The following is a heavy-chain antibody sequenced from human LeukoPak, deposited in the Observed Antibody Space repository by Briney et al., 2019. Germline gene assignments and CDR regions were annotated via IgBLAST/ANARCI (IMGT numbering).Heavy chain of an antibody. J-gene: IGHJ4*02. Sequence: PGGSLRLSCAASGFTFSSYSVSWVRQAPGKGLEWVALISNDGSSKYYTDSVKGRFTISRDNSKNTLYLQMNSLRSEDTAVYYCATEEVVVAADDYWGQGTLVTVSS. D-gene: IGHD2-15*01. CDR3: ATEEVVVAADDY. CDR2: ISNDGSSK. V-gene: IGHV3-30*04. CDR1: GFTFSSYS.